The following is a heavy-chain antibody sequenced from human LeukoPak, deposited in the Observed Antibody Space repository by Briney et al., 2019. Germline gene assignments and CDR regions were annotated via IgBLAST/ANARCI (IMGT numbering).Heavy chain of an antibody. V-gene: IGHV4-39*07. CDR3: ASGSGSYPIDY. CDR1: GGSISSSSYY. J-gene: IGHJ4*02. Sequence: SETLSLTCTVSGGSISSSSYYWGWIRQPPGKGLEWIGSIYYSGSTYYNPSLKSRVTISVDTSKNQFSLKLSSVTAADTAVYYCASGSGSYPIDYWGQGTLVTVSS. CDR2: IYYSGST. D-gene: IGHD1-26*01.